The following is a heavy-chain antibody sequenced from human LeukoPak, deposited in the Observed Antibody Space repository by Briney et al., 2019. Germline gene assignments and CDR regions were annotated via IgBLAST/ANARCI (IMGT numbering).Heavy chain of an antibody. J-gene: IGHJ6*02. CDR3: AKDKARYNWNDEGYYYYGMDV. Sequence: GGSLRLSCAASGXTFDDYAMHWVRQAPGKGLEWVSLISGGGGSTYYADSVKGRFTISRNNSKNSLYLQMNSLRTEDTALYYCAKDKARYNWNDEGYYYYGMDVWGQGTTVTVSS. D-gene: IGHD1-1*01. V-gene: IGHV3-43*02. CDR1: GXTFDDYA. CDR2: ISGGGGST.